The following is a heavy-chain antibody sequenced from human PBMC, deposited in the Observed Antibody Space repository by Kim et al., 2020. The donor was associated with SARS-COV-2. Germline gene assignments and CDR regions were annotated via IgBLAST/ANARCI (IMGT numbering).Heavy chain of an antibody. CDR1: GGSFSGYY. V-gene: IGHV4-34*01. D-gene: IGHD3-3*01. Sequence: SETLSLTCAVYGGSFSGYYWSWIRQPPGKGLEWIGEINHSGSTNYNPSLKSRVTISVDTSKNQFSLKLSSVTAADTAVYYCARGKTILKFDPWGQGTLVTVSS. CDR3: ARGKTILKFDP. CDR2: INHSGST. J-gene: IGHJ5*02.